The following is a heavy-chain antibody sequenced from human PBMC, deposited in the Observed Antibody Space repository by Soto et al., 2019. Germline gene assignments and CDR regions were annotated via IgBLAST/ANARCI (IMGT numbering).Heavy chain of an antibody. V-gene: IGHV1-69*02. Sequence: QVQLVQSGVEVKKPGSSVKVSCKASGGTFSSYTISWVRQAPGQGLEWMGRIIPILGIANYAQKFQGRVTITADKSTSTAYMKLSSLRSEDTAVYYCAVLVVPAAIGYYYYYYMDVWGKGTTVTVSS. J-gene: IGHJ6*03. D-gene: IGHD2-2*01. CDR2: IIPILGIA. CDR1: GGTFSSYT. CDR3: AVLVVPAAIGYYYYYYMDV.